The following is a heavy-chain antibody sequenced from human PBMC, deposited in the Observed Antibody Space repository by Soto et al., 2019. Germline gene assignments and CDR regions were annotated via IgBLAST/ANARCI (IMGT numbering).Heavy chain of an antibody. Sequence: ASVKVSCKASGGTFSSYAISWVRQAPGQGLEWMGGIIPIFGTANYAQKFQGRVTITADESTSTAYMELSSLRSEDTAVYYCATDYYDSSGYHVGYWGQGTLVTVSS. V-gene: IGHV1-69*13. D-gene: IGHD3-22*01. CDR3: ATDYYDSSGYHVGY. CDR1: GGTFSSYA. J-gene: IGHJ4*02. CDR2: IIPIFGTA.